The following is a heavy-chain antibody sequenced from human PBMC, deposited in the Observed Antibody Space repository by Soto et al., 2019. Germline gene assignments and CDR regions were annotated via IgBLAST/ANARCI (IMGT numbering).Heavy chain of an antibody. CDR1: GGSISSGGYY. CDR3: ARAKKVVPADMLDY. J-gene: IGHJ4*02. V-gene: IGHV4-31*03. CDR2: IYYSGST. D-gene: IGHD2-2*01. Sequence: SETLSLTCTVSGGSISSGGYYWSWIRQHPGKGLEWIGYIYYSGSTYYNPSLKSRVTISVDTSKNQFSLKLSSVTAADTAVYYCARAKKVVPADMLDYWGQGDLVTVS.